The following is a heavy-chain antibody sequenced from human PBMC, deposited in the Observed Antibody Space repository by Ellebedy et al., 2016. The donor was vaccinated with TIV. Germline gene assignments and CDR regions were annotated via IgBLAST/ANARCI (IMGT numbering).Heavy chain of an antibody. CDR1: GGSISYYY. Sequence: MPSETLSLTCTVSGGSISYYYWSWIRQPPGKGLEWIGYIYYSGSTNSGSTNYNPSLKSRVTISVDTSKKQFYLKLRSVTAADTAVYYCARGGSANYDILTGYYPFYYYMDVWGKGTTVTVSS. CDR2: IYYSGSTNSGST. V-gene: IGHV4-59*01. J-gene: IGHJ6*03. D-gene: IGHD3-9*01. CDR3: ARGGSANYDILTGYYPFYYYMDV.